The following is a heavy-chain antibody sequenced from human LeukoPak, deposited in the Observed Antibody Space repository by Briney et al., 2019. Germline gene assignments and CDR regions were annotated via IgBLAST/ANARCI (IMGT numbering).Heavy chain of an antibody. CDR1: GFTFMTYS. Sequence: PGGSLRLSCVTSGFTFMTYSMIWVRQAPGKGLEWVAVISYDGSNKYYADSVKGRFTIPRDNSKNTLYLQMNSLRAEDTAVYYCAKDLVPAAKNYYYYGMDVWGQGTTVTVSS. CDR2: ISYDGSNK. J-gene: IGHJ6*02. CDR3: AKDLVPAAKNYYYYGMDV. D-gene: IGHD2-2*01. V-gene: IGHV3-30*18.